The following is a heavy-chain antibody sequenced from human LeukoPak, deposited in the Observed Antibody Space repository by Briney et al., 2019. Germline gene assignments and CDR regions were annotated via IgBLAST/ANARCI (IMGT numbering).Heavy chain of an antibody. CDR2: IIPIFGTA. CDR3: ARAPITGTNYYYYGMDV. J-gene: IGHJ6*02. Sequence: SVKVSCKASGGTFSSYAISWVRQAPGQGLEWMGGIIPIFGTANYAQKFQGRVTITADESTSTAYMELSSLRSEDTAVYYCARAPITGTNYYYYGMDVWGQGTTVTVSS. V-gene: IGHV1-69*01. D-gene: IGHD1/OR15-1a*01. CDR1: GGTFSSYA.